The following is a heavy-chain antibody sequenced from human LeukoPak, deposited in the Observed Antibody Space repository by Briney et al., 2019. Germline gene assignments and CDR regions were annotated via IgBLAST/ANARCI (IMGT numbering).Heavy chain of an antibody. CDR1: GFTFTSYW. Sequence: GGSLRLSCVASGFTFTSYWMGWVRQAPGKGLEWVSAISGSGGSTYYADSVKGRFTISRDNSKNTLYLQMDSLRAEDTAVYYCAKRYSSSWYLYYYGMDVWGQGTTVTVSS. D-gene: IGHD6-13*01. J-gene: IGHJ6*02. V-gene: IGHV3-23*01. CDR3: AKRYSSSWYLYYYGMDV. CDR2: ISGSGGST.